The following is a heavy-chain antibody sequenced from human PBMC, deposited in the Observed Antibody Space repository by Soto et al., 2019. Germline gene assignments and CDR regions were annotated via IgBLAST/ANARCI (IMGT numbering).Heavy chain of an antibody. Sequence: EVQLVESGGGVVRPGGSLRLSCAASGFTFDDYGMNWVRQSPGKGLEWISFINWSAESRGYGDSVKGPFTISRDNAKNSLYLHMNSLRAEDTALYYCARNRRGGGYYLDYWGQGTLVTVSS. CDR2: INWSAESR. D-gene: IGHD3-22*01. CDR1: GFTFDDYG. CDR3: ARNRRGGGYYLDY. V-gene: IGHV3-20*04. J-gene: IGHJ4*02.